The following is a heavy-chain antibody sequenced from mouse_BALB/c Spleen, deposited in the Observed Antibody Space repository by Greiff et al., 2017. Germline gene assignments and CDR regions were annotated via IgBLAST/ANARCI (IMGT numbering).Heavy chain of an antibody. D-gene: IGHD2-4*01. CDR3: ARSEITGFDY. V-gene: IGHV5-17*02. Sequence: EVKLVESGGGLVQPGGSRKLSCAASGFTFSSFGMHWVRQAPEKGLEWVAYISSGSSTIYYADTVKGRFTISRDNPKNTLFLQMTSLRSEDTAMYYCARSEITGFDYWGQGTTLTVSS. J-gene: IGHJ2*01. CDR2: ISSGSSTI. CDR1: GFTFSSFG.